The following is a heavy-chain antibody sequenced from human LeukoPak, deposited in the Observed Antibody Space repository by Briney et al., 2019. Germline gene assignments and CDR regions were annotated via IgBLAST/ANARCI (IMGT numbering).Heavy chain of an antibody. CDR2: ITGTGGHT. J-gene: IGHJ3*01. CDR3: AKVRDTRDWYKDAFDV. CDR1: GITFTSYA. D-gene: IGHD6-19*01. V-gene: IGHV3-23*01. Sequence: GGSLRLSCAASGITFTSYAMSWVRQAPGKGLEWVSAITGTGGHTYYAASVQGRFTVSRDNSKNTLYLQMSSLRAEDTAVYYCAKVRDTRDWYKDAFDVWGQGTRVTVSS.